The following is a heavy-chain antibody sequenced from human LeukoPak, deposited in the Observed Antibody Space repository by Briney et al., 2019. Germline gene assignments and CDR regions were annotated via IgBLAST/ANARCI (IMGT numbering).Heavy chain of an antibody. D-gene: IGHD3-22*01. V-gene: IGHV3-74*01. J-gene: IGHJ4*02. CDR1: GYSFSNYW. CDR3: ARGGPTMIVV. Sequence: GESLKISCEGSGYSFSNYWIGWVRQAPGKGLVWVSRINSDGSSTSYADSVKGRFTISRDNAKNTLYLQMNSLRAEDTAVYYCARGGPTMIVVWGQGTLVTVSS. CDR2: INSDGSST.